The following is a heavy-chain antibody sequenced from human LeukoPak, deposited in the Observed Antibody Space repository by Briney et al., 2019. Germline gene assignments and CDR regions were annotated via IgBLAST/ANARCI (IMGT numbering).Heavy chain of an antibody. Sequence: PGGSLRLSCAASGFSLSSYAMSWVRQAPGKGLEWVSAISGSGGSTYYADSVKGRFTISRDNSKNTLYLQMNSLRAEDTAVYYYAKSFPAAGTFGDYWGQGTLVTVSS. CDR2: ISGSGGST. CDR1: GFSLSSYA. J-gene: IGHJ4*02. CDR3: AKSFPAAGTFGDY. V-gene: IGHV3-23*01. D-gene: IGHD6-13*01.